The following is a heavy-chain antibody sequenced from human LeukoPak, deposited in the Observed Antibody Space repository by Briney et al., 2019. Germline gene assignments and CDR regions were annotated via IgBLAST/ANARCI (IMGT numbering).Heavy chain of an antibody. CDR3: ARDFYPEESIAVAEWFDP. V-gene: IGHV1-18*01. J-gene: IGHJ5*02. Sequence: GASVKVSCKASGYTFTSYGISWVRQAPGQGLEWMGWISAYNGNTNYAQKLQGRVTMTTDTSTSTAYMELRNLRSDDTAVYYCARDFYPEESIAVAEWFDPWGQGTLVTVSS. D-gene: IGHD6-13*01. CDR1: GYTFTSYG. CDR2: ISAYNGNT.